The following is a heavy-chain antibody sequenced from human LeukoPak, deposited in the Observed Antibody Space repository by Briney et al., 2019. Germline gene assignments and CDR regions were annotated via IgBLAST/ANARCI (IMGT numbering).Heavy chain of an antibody. CDR2: ISYDGSNK. CDR3: AREGFALDY. Sequence: GRSLRLSCAASGFTFSSYAMHWVRQAPGKGLEWVAVISYDGSNKYYADSVKGRFTISRDNSKNTLYLQMNSLRAEDTAVYYCAREGFALDYWGQGTLVTVSS. CDR1: GFTFSSYA. J-gene: IGHJ4*02. V-gene: IGHV3-30-3*01.